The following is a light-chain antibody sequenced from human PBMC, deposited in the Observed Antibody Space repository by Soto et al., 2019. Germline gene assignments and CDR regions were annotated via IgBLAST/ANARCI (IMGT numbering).Light chain of an antibody. V-gene: IGLV2-8*01. CDR1: SSDVGAYNY. CDR2: EAS. Sequence: QSVLTQPPSASGSPGQSVTISCTGTSSDVGAYNYVSWYQQRPGKVPKLIIYEASKRPSGVPDRFSGSKSGNTASLTVSGLQAEDEADYYCSSYAGSNNFGVFGTGTKVTVL. CDR3: SSYAGSNNFGV. J-gene: IGLJ1*01.